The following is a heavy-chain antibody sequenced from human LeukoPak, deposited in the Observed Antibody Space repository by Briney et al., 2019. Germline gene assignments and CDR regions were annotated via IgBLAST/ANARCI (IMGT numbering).Heavy chain of an antibody. V-gene: IGHV3-53*01. CDR3: ARGIDY. CDR1: GFAVSSYY. J-gene: IGHJ4*02. Sequence: GGSLRLSCAASGFAVSSYYMNWVRQAPGKELEWVSVIYTGGGRYYADSVRGRFTISRDTSKNMVFLQMNSLRVEDTAVYYCARGIDYWGRGTLVTVSS. CDR2: IYTGGGR.